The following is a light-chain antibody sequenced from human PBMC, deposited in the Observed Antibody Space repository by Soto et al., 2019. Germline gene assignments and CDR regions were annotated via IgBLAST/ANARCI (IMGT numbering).Light chain of an antibody. CDR1: SSDVGSHNL. CDR3: CPFEGSGIYV. V-gene: IGLV2-23*02. Sequence: QSVLTQPASVSGSPGQSITISCTGTSSDVGSHNLVSWYQQHPGKAPKLIIYEVNKRPSGVSNRFSGSKSGNTASLKIFGLQMEAEFVFYCCPFEGSGIYVFGTGTKATVL. J-gene: IGLJ1*01. CDR2: EVN.